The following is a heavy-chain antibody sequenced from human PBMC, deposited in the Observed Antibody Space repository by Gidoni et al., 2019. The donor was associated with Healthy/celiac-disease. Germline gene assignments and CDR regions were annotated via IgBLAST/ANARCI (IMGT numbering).Heavy chain of an antibody. CDR3: ARDGVEKGNFDL. J-gene: IGHJ2*01. D-gene: IGHD2-15*01. CDR2: ISSSISYI. CDR1: GFTFSSYS. V-gene: IGHV3-21*01. Sequence: EVQLVESGGGLVKPGGSLRLSCAASGFTFSSYSMNWVRQAPGKGLEWVSSISSSISYIFYADSVKGRFTISRDNAKNSLYLQMNSLRAEDTAVYYCARDGVEKGNFDLWGRGTLVTVSS.